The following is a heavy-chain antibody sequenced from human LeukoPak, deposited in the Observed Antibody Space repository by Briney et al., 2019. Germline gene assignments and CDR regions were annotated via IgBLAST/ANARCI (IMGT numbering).Heavy chain of an antibody. CDR3: ARGERIVVVPAATGY. D-gene: IGHD2-2*01. Sequence: GGSLRLSCAASGFTFSSYAMHWVRQAPGKGLEYVSAISSNGGSTYYANSVKGRFTISRDNSKNTLYLQMGSLRAEDMAVYYCARGERIVVVPAATGYWGQGTLVTVSS. V-gene: IGHV3-64*01. CDR2: ISSNGGST. CDR1: GFTFSSYA. J-gene: IGHJ4*02.